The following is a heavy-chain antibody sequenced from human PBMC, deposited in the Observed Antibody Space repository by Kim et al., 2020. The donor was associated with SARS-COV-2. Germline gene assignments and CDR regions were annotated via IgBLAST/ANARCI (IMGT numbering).Heavy chain of an antibody. Sequence: SETLSLTCAVSGGSITGSNWWTWVRQPPGKGLEWIGEIYHSGSTNYNPSLKSRVTISVDKSKNQFSLKLSSVTAADTAVYYCARGGPGRDYYYDSSGYLDYWGQGTLVTVSS. CDR3: ARGGPGRDYYYDSSGYLDY. CDR1: GGSITGSNW. D-gene: IGHD3-22*01. CDR2: IYHSGST. J-gene: IGHJ4*02. V-gene: IGHV4-4*02.